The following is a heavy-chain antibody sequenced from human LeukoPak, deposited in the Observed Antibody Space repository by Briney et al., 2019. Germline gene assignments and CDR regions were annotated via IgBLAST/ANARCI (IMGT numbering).Heavy chain of an antibody. CDR1: GFTFSSYA. V-gene: IGHV3-23*01. J-gene: IGHJ3*02. Sequence: GGSLRLSCAASGFTFSSYAMSWVRQAPGKGLEWVSAISGSGGSTYYADSVKGRFTISRDNAKSSLSLQMNSLGAEDTAVYYCARPFRQGVDAFDIWGQGTMVTASS. CDR2: ISGSGGST. CDR3: ARPFRQGVDAFDI.